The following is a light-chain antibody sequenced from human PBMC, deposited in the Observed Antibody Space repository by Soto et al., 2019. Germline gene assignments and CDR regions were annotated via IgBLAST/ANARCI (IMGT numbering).Light chain of an antibody. CDR3: QQYGFRT. CDR1: QSVSSTY. V-gene: IGKV3-20*01. CDR2: GAS. J-gene: IGKJ1*01. Sequence: EIVLTQSPGTLSLSPGERATLSCRASQSVSSTYLAWYQQKPGQAPRLLIYGASSRATGIPDRFSGSGSGTDFTLTISRLEPEDFAVYYCQQYGFRTFGQGIKVDIK.